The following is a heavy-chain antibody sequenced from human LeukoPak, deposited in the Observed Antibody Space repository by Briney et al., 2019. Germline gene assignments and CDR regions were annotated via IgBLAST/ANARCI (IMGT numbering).Heavy chain of an antibody. V-gene: IGHV1-2*02. Sequence: GASVKVSCKASGYTFTGYYMHWVRQAPGQGLEWMGWINPNSGGTNYAQKFQGRVTMTRDTSISTAYMELSRLRSDDTAVYYCASLSGGRYCSGGSCEDYFGYWGQGTLVTVSS. CDR3: ASLSGGRYCSGGSCEDYFGY. CDR1: GYTFTGYY. CDR2: INPNSGGT. J-gene: IGHJ4*02. D-gene: IGHD2-15*01.